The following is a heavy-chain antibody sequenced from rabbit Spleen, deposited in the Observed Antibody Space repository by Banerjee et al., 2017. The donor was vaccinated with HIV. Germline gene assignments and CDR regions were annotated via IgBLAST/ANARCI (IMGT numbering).Heavy chain of an antibody. CDR3: ARDTSSSFSSYGMDL. Sequence: QSLEESGGGLVKPGASLTLTCTASGFSFNSIFWIYWVRQAPGKGLEWIACIDAGSSGFTYFATWAKGRFTISKASSTTVTLQMTRLTAADTATYFCARDTSSSFSSYGMDLWGPGTLVTVS. J-gene: IGHJ6*01. CDR1: GFSFNSIFW. D-gene: IGHD1-1*01. CDR2: IDAGSSGFT. V-gene: IGHV1S40*01.